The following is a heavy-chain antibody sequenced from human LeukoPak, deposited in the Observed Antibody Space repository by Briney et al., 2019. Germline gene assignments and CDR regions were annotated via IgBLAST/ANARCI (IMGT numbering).Heavy chain of an antibody. CDR2: IYYSGST. V-gene: IGHV4-39*07. CDR3: ARGSSSWYNWFDP. Sequence: SETLSLTCTVSGGSISSSSYYWGWIRQPSGKGLEWIGSIYYSGSTYYNPSLKSRVTISVDTSKNQFSLKLSSVTAADTAVYYCARGSSSWYNWFDPWGQGTLVTVSS. CDR1: GGSISSSSYY. D-gene: IGHD6-13*01. J-gene: IGHJ5*02.